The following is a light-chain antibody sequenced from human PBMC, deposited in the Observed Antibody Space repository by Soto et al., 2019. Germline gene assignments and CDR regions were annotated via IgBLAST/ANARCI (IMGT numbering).Light chain of an antibody. V-gene: IGLV2-14*01. CDR2: DVS. CDR1: SSDVGGYNY. Sequence: QSALTQPASVSGSPGQSITISCTGTSSDVGGYNYVSWYQQHPGKAPKLMSYDVSNRPSGVSNRFSGSKSGNTASLTISGLQAEDEADYYCSLYTSSSTPYVFGTGTKVTVL. J-gene: IGLJ1*01. CDR3: SLYTSSSTPYV.